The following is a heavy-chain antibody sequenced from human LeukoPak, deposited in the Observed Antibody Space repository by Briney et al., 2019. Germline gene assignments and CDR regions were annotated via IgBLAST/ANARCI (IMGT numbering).Heavy chain of an antibody. Sequence: GGSLRLSCAASGFTFSSYVMSWVRQAPGKGLEWVSAISGSGGSTYYADSVKGRFTISRDNSKNTLYLQMNSLRAEDTAVYYCAKDKAARGTIFGVVITRPYYFDYWGQGTLVTVSS. J-gene: IGHJ4*02. CDR2: ISGSGGST. CDR3: AKDKAARGTIFGVVITRPYYFDY. CDR1: GFTFSSYV. V-gene: IGHV3-23*01. D-gene: IGHD3-3*01.